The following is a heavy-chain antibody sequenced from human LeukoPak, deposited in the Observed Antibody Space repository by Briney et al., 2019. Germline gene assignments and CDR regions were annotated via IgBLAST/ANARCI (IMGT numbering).Heavy chain of an antibody. CDR1: GFTFSNDW. V-gene: IGHV3-74*01. CDR2: INSDGSST. D-gene: IGHD3-3*01. CDR3: AREPRGTIFGVVIIAYWYFDL. Sequence: GGSLRLSCAAPGFTFSNDWMHWVRHAPGKGLGWVSRINSDGSSTSYADSVKGRFTISRDNAENTLYLQMNSLRAEGTAVYYCAREPRGTIFGVVIIAYWYFDLWGRGTLVTVSA. J-gene: IGHJ2*01.